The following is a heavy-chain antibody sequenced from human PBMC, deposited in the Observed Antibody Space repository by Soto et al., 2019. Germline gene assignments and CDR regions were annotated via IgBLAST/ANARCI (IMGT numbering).Heavy chain of an antibody. Sequence: QVQLVQSGAEVKKPGSSVKVSCKASGGTFSSYAISWVRQAPGQGLEWMGGIIPIFGTANYAQKFQGRVTITADESTSTAYMELSILRSEDTAVYYCARDRWAAAGTFDYYYYGMDVWGQGTTVTVSS. D-gene: IGHD6-13*01. CDR1: GGTFSSYA. CDR2: IIPIFGTA. J-gene: IGHJ6*02. CDR3: ARDRWAAAGTFDYYYYGMDV. V-gene: IGHV1-69*01.